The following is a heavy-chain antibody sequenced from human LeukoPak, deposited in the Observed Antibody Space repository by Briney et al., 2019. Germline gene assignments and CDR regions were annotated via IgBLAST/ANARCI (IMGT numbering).Heavy chain of an antibody. CDR2: LNSDGNT. CDR1: GFTVITND. Sequence: GGSLRLSCAASGFTVITNDMTWVRQAPGKGLEWVSVLNSDGNTKYADSVQGRLPLSRDHSKNTMYFEMNSLSPDDTAVYYCARGVEPLAANTLAYWGQGTLVTVSS. D-gene: IGHD1-14*01. CDR3: ARGVEPLAANTLAY. V-gene: IGHV3-53*01. J-gene: IGHJ4*02.